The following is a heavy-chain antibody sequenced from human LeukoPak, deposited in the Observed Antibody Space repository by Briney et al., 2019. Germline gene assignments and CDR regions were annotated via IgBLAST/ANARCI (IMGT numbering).Heavy chain of an antibody. CDR3: ARLRWSQPSDY. D-gene: IGHD4-23*01. CDR2: INHSGST. J-gene: IGHJ4*02. Sequence: SETLSLTCAVYSGSFSGYYWSWLRQPPGKGLEWIGEINHSGSTNYNPSLKSRVTISVDTSKNQFFLKLSSVTAADTAVYYCARLRWSQPSDYWGQGTLVTVSS. CDR1: SGSFSGYY. V-gene: IGHV4-34*01.